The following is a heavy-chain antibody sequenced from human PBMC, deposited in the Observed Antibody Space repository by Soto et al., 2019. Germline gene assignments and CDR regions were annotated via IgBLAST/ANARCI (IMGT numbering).Heavy chain of an antibody. CDR3: ARGFGGYSYGYYFDY. Sequence: QVQLQESGPGLVKPSQTLSLTCTVSGGSISSGGYYWSWIRQHPGKGLEWIGYIYYSGSTYYNPSLRGRFTISVDTSKNQFSLKLSSVTAADTAVYYGARGFGGYSYGYYFDYWGPGTLVTVSS. V-gene: IGHV4-31*03. J-gene: IGHJ4*02. CDR2: IYYSGST. D-gene: IGHD5-18*01. CDR1: GGSISSGGYY.